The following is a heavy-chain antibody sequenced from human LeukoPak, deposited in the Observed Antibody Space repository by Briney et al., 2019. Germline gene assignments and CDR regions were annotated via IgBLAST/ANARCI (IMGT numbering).Heavy chain of an antibody. V-gene: IGHV3-23*01. CDR2: ISGSGGST. Sequence: PGGSLRLSCAASGFTFSSYAMSWVRQVPGKGLEWVSAISGSGGSTYYADSVKGRFTISRDNSKNTLYLQMNSLRAEDTAVYYCAKGTGDSSGYYYAVVYYFDYWGQGTLVTVSS. D-gene: IGHD3-22*01. CDR3: AKGTGDSSGYYYAVVYYFDY. CDR1: GFTFSSYA. J-gene: IGHJ4*02.